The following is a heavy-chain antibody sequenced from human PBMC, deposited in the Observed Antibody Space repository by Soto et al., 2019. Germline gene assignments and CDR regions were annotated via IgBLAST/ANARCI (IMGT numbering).Heavy chain of an antibody. J-gene: IGHJ5*02. CDR2: IYYSGTT. CDR1: GGSISSGGYY. V-gene: IGHV4-31*03. D-gene: IGHD2-2*01. Sequence: SETLSLTCSVSGGSISSGGYYWSWIRQHPGKGLEWIGYIYYSGTTYYNPSLKSRVTISVDTSKNQFSLKLSSVSAADTALYYCARCSLVVVPAPGFDPWGRGTLVTVSS. CDR3: ARCSLVVVPAPGFDP.